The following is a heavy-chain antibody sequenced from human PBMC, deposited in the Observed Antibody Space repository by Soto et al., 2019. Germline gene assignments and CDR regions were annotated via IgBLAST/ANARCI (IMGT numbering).Heavy chain of an antibody. V-gene: IGHV3-73*01. D-gene: IGHD6-19*01. CDR3: TRQGSESGWSLDY. CDR2: IRSKANSYAT. J-gene: IGHJ4*02. Sequence: GGSLRLSCAASGFTFSGSGMHWVRQASGKGLEWVGRIRSKANSYATAYAASVNGRFTISRDDSKNTAYLQMNSLKTEDTAVYYCTRQGSESGWSLDYWGQGTLVTVSS. CDR1: GFTFSGSG.